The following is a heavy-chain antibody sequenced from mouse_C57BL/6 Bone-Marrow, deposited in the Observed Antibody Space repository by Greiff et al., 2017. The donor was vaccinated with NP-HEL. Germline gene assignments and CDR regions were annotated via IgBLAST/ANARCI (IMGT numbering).Heavy chain of an antibody. CDR3: ARFYYCCSSQYYFDY. CDR1: GYTFTSYW. CDR2: IYPGSGST. D-gene: IGHD1-1*01. Sequence: QVQLQQPGAELVKPGASVKMSCKASGYTFTSYWITWVKQRPGQGLEWIGDIYPGSGSTNYNEKFKSKATLTVDTSSSTAYMQLSSLTSEDSAVYYCARFYYCCSSQYYFDYWGQGTTLTVSS. V-gene: IGHV1-55*01. J-gene: IGHJ2*01.